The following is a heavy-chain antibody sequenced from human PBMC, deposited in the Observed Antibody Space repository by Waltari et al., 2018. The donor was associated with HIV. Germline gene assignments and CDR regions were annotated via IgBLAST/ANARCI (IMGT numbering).Heavy chain of an antibody. CDR2: IYSGGSR. V-gene: IGHV3-53*01. J-gene: IGHJ6*02. D-gene: IGHD1-26*01. CDR1: GFTISSNY. CDR3: ARDPRSSGYYGMDV. Sequence: EVQLVASGGGLIEPGGSLRVSCAASGFTISSNYMSWVRQAPGKGLEWVSVIYSGGSRYYADSVKGRFIISRDNSKNTGSLHMNSLRAEDTAVYYCARDPRSSGYYGMDVWGQGIKVTVSS.